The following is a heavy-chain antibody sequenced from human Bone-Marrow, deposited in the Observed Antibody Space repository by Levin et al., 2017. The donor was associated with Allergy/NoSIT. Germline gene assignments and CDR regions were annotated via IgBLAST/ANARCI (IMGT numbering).Heavy chain of an antibody. CDR3: ARALGHSGYDCAD. CDR2: ISHDGGSR. D-gene: IGHD5-12*01. CDR1: GFTVSRNY. Sequence: PGGSLRLSCAASGFTVSRNYMSWVRQAPGKGLQWVAFISHDGGSRDYADSVKGRFTVSRDNPTNTVFLQMNSLRTDDTAVYYCARALGHSGYDCADWGQGTLVTVSS. J-gene: IGHJ1*01. V-gene: IGHV3-30*03.